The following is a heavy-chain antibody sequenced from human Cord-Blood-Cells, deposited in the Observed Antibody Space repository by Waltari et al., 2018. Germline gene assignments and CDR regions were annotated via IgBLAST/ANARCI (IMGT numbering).Heavy chain of an antibody. CDR3: ARDKVRGRSYNWFDP. Sequence: TSYAMHWVRQAPGQRLEWMGWINAGNGNTKYSQKFQGRVTITRDTSASTAYMELSSLRSEDTAVYYCARDKVRGRSYNWFDPWGQGTLVTVSS. D-gene: IGHD1-26*01. CDR1: TSYA. V-gene: IGHV1-3*01. CDR2: INAGNGNT. J-gene: IGHJ5*02.